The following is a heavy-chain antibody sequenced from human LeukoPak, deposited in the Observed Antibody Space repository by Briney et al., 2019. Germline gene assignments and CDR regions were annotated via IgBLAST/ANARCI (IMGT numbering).Heavy chain of an antibody. Sequence: SETLSLTCAVYGGSFSGYYWSWIRQPPGKGLEWIGEINHSGSTNYNPSLKSRVTISVDTSKNQFSLKLSSVTAADTAVYYCARDSSGYDGGEPYYFDSWGQGILVTVSS. V-gene: IGHV4-34*01. CDR2: INHSGST. D-gene: IGHD3-22*01. J-gene: IGHJ4*02. CDR3: ARDSSGYDGGEPYYFDS. CDR1: GGSFSGYY.